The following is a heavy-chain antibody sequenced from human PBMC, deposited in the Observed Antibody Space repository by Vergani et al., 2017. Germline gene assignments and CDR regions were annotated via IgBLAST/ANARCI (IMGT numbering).Heavy chain of an antibody. V-gene: IGHV4-34*01. J-gene: IGHJ4*02. Sequence: QVQLQQWGAGLLKPSETLSLTCAVYGGSFSGYYWSWIRQPPGKGLEWIGEINHSGSTNYNPSLKSRVTISVDTSKNQFALKLSSVNAADTAVYYCARTSGGIGTNENDYWGQGTLVTVSS. CDR2: INHSGST. CDR1: GGSFSGYY. D-gene: IGHD3-10*01. CDR3: ARTSGGIGTNENDY.